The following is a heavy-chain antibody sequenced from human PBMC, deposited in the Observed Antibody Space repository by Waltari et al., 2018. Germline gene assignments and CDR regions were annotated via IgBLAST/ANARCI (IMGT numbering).Heavy chain of an antibody. CDR2: ISYNERNI. D-gene: IGHD3-22*01. Sequence: QVQLVESGGGVVQPGRCLRLSCTASEFTFRSYAMHWVRQAPGKGLEWVAVISYNERNIYYVDSVKGRFTISRDNSKKMLYLQMNSLIIEDTAVYYCARDYCDRTNCHGMDVWGQGTTVTVSS. CDR1: EFTFRSYA. CDR3: ARDYCDRTNCHGMDV. J-gene: IGHJ6*02. V-gene: IGHV3-30*04.